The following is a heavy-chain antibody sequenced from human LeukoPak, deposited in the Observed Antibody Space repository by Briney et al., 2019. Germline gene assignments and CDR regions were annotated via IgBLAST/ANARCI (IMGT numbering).Heavy chain of an antibody. V-gene: IGHV4-59*12. CDR3: ARDYYDSGSYPFDS. J-gene: IGHJ4*02. CDR2: IYYTGST. D-gene: IGHD3-10*01. Sequence: SETLSLTCTVSGGSISSYYWTWIRQPPGKGLEWIGYIYYTGSTDYNPSLNSRVTMSVDTSKNQFSLKLSSVTAADTAVYYCARDYYDSGSYPFDSWGQGTLVTVSS. CDR1: GGSISSYY.